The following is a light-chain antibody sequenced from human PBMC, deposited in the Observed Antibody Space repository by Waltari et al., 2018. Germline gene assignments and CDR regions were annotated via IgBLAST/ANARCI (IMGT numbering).Light chain of an antibody. CDR2: RNN. CDR3: AAWDGSVSGPGWV. Sequence: QSMLTQPPSASGTPGQRVTISCSGSTSTIGTNYVYWYQQLPGTAPKLLSYRNNERPSGVPDRFSGSKSGTSASLAIRGLRSEDEADYYCAAWDGSVSGPGWVFGGGTRMTVL. J-gene: IGLJ3*02. CDR1: TSTIGTNY. V-gene: IGLV1-47*01.